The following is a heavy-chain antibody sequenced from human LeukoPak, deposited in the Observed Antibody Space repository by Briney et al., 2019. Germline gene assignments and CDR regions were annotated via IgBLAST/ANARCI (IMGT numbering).Heavy chain of an antibody. Sequence: GGSLRLSCAVSGLTFNVAWMSWVRQAPGKGLEWIGRIKSKADGETTDYAAPVRGRFSISRDDSKDTLYLQMNSLKTEDTAVYYCITDPSYETNNWGQGTLVTVSS. D-gene: IGHD3-16*01. V-gene: IGHV3-15*01. CDR2: IKSKADGETT. CDR3: ITDPSYETNN. J-gene: IGHJ4*02. CDR1: GLTFNVAW.